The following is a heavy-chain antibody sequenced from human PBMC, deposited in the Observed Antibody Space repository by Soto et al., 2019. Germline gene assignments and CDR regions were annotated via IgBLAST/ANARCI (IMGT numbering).Heavy chain of an antibody. CDR2: IYSSGNT. CDR3: ARGVVIAANKELHADY. D-gene: IGHD2-15*01. J-gene: IGHJ4*02. CDR1: GGSSSSTSYY. V-gene: IGHV4-39*02. Sequence: PSETLSLTCTVSGGSSSSTSYYWGWIRQPPGKGLEWIGSIYSSGNTYYKPSLKNRVTISVDTSKSHLSLKLSSVTAADTAVFYCARGVVIAANKELHADYWGRGTLVTVSS.